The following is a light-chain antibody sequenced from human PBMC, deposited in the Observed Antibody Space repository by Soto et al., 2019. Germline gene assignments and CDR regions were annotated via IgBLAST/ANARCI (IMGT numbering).Light chain of an antibody. CDR3: QQYNKWPLT. V-gene: IGKV3-15*01. CDR2: GAS. CDR1: QSVSSN. Sequence: EIVMTQSPATLSVAQGERATLSCRASQSVSSNLAWYQHKPGQAPRLLIYGASTRATGIPARFSGSGSGTEFTLTISSLQSEDFAVYYCQQYNKWPLTFGGGTKVEIK. J-gene: IGKJ4*01.